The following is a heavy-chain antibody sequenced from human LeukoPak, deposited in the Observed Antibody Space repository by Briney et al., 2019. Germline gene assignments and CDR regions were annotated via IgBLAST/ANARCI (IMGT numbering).Heavy chain of an antibody. Sequence: SETLSLTCAVYGGSFSGYYWSWIRQPPGKGLEWIGEINHSGSTNYNPSLKSRVTISVDTSKNQSSLKLSSVTAADTAVYYCARGFTGRANCTNGVCPFDYWGQGTLVTVSS. D-gene: IGHD2-8*01. CDR2: INHSGST. V-gene: IGHV4-34*01. CDR1: GGSFSGYY. CDR3: ARGFTGRANCTNGVCPFDY. J-gene: IGHJ4*02.